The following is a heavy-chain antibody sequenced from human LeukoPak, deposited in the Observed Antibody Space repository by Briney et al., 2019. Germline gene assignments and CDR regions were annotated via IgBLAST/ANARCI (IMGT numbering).Heavy chain of an antibody. CDR1: GGSVSSGTYY. D-gene: IGHD1-26*01. J-gene: IGHJ4*02. V-gene: IGHV4-61*01. Sequence: SETLSLTCTVSGGSVSSGTYYWSWIRQPPGKGLEWIGYIYYSGSTNYNPSLKSRVTISVGTSKNQFSLKLSSVTAADTAVYYCAVASGSYYEFFYWGQGTLVTVSS. CDR3: AVASGSYYEFFY. CDR2: IYYSGST.